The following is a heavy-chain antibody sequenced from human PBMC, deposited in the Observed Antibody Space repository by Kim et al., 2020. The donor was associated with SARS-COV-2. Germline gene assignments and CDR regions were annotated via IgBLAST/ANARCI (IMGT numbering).Heavy chain of an antibody. V-gene: IGHV1-3*01. CDR2: NGNT. J-gene: IGHJ4*02. Sequence: NGNTKYSQKFQGRVTMTRDTTASTAYMEVSSLRSEDTAVYYCARANHSDYWGQGTLVTVSS. CDR3: ARANHSDY.